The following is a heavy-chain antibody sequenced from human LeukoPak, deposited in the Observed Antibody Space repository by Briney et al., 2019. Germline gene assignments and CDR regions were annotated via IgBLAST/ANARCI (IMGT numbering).Heavy chain of an antibody. J-gene: IGHJ4*02. CDR2: ISGSGGST. D-gene: IGHD1-26*01. V-gene: IGHV3-23*01. CDR3: ATLIVGATLGNFDY. CDR1: GFTFSSYA. Sequence: PGGSLRLTCAASGFTFSSYAMSWVRQAPGKGLEWVSAISGSGGSTYYADSVKGRFTISRDNSKNTLYLQMNSLRAEDTAVYYCATLIVGATLGNFDYWGQGTLVTVSS.